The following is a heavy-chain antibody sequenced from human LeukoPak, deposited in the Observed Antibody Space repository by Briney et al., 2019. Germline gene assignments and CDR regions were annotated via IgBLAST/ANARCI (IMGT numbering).Heavy chain of an antibody. CDR2: TIPIFGTA. J-gene: IGHJ4*02. CDR1: GGTFSSYA. CDR3: ARETGDTADY. V-gene: IGHV1-69*05. Sequence: SVKVSCKASGGTFSSYAISWVRQAPGQGLEWMGGTIPIFGTAHYAQKFQGRVTMTRDTSTSTVYMELSSLRSEDTAVYYCARETGDTADYWGQGTLVTVSS. D-gene: IGHD5-18*01.